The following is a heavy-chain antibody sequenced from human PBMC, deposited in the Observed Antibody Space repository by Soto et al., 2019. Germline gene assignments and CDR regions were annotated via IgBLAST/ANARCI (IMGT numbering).Heavy chain of an antibody. CDR1: GYTFTGYY. CDR3: ARVIAARPSRDDAFDI. D-gene: IGHD6-6*01. CDR2: INPNSGGT. Sequence: ASVKVSCKASGYTFTGYYMHWVRQAPGQGLEWMGWINPNSGGTNYAQKFQGRVTMTRDTSISTAYMELGRLRSDDTAVYYCARVIAARPSRDDAFDIWGQGTMVTVSS. V-gene: IGHV1-2*02. J-gene: IGHJ3*02.